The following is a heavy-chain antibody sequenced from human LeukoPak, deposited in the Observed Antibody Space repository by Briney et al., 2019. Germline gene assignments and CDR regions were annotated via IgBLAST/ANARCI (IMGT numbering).Heavy chain of an antibody. CDR2: IFDIGST. Sequence: SETLSLTCAVYGGSFSGYYWGWIRQPPGKGLEWIGSIFDIGSTYYNPSLKSRVTISVDTSKNQFSLKLSSVTAADTAFYYCARHSGYYDSGGYYLGAFDIWGQGTMVTVSA. V-gene: IGHV4-34*12. J-gene: IGHJ3*02. D-gene: IGHD3-22*01. CDR1: GGSFSGYY. CDR3: ARHSGYYDSGGYYLGAFDI.